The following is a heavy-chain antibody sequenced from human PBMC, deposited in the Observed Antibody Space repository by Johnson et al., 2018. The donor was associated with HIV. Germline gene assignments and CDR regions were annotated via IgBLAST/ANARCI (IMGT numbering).Heavy chain of an antibody. Sequence: QVQLVESGGGVVQPGRSLRLSCAASGSTFSRYDMHWVRQAPGKGLEWVAFISYDENTEYYVDSVKGRFTISRDNPWNTLYLQMNNLTTEDTAVYYCAKSVVVVLVGDNDDAFDIWGQGTMVTVSS. V-gene: IGHV3-30*18. D-gene: IGHD2-21*01. CDR1: GSTFSRYD. J-gene: IGHJ3*02. CDR3: AKSVVVVLVGDNDDAFDI. CDR2: ISYDENTE.